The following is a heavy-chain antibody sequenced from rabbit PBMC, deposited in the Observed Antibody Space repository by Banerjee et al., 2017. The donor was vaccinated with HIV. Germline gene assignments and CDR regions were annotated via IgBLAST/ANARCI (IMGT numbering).Heavy chain of an antibody. CDR3: ARGASSSDYYMDYYGMDL. D-gene: IGHD1-1*01. J-gene: IGHJ6*01. Sequence: QEQLEESGGDLVKPEGSLTLTCTASGFSFTNKYVMCWVRQAPGKGLEWIACINTSSGNIVYASWAKGRFTISKTSSTTVTLQMTSLTAADTATYFCARGASSSDYYMDYYGMDLWGQGTLVTVS. CDR2: INTSSGNI. CDR1: GFSFTNKYV. V-gene: IGHV1S45*01.